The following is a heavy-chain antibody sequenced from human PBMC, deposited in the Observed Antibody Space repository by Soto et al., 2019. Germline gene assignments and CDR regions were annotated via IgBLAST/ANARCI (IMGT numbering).Heavy chain of an antibody. CDR3: ARVLEDSSGHPLDI. D-gene: IGHD3-22*01. Sequence: PSETLSLTCAVSGYSISSSNWWGWIRQPPGKGLEWIGYIYYSGTTYYNPSLKSRVTISVDRSKNQFSLKLSSVTAADTAVYYCARVLEDSSGHPLDIWGQGTMVT. V-gene: IGHV4-28*03. CDR1: GYSISSSNW. J-gene: IGHJ3*02. CDR2: IYYSGTT.